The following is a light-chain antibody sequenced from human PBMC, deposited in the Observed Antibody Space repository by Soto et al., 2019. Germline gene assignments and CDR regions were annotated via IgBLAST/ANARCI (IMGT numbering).Light chain of an antibody. CDR2: AAS. CDR3: QQSYSTTWT. J-gene: IGKJ1*01. CDR1: QGISTY. V-gene: IGKV1-39*01. Sequence: DIQMTQPPSSLSESAGDRVTITRRESQGISTYLNWYQQKPGKAPKLLIYAASSLQSGVPSRFSGSGSETDFTLTISSLQPEDFATYSCQQSYSTTWTFGQGTKVDIK.